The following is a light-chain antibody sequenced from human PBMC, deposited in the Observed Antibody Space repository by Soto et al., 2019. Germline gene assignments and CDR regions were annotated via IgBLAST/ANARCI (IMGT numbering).Light chain of an antibody. CDR3: QQGSTGPPLT. V-gene: IGKV3-11*01. J-gene: IGKJ4*01. CDR1: QSVDNY. CDR2: DAS. Sequence: EIVLTQSPDTLSLSPGERATLACRASQSVDNYLAWYQQRPGQAPRLLIYDASNRASGIPARFSGSGSGTDFTLPNRSLEPEEFAGYYCQQGSTGPPLTFGGGTKGEIK.